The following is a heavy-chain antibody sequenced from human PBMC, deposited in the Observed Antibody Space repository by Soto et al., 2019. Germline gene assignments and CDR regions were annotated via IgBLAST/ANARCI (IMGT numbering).Heavy chain of an antibody. CDR2: ISASGGST. Sequence: PGGSLRLSWAASGFTFSSYAVIWVRQAPGKGLEWVSTISASGGSTYYADSVKGRFTISRDNSKNTLYLQMNSLRAEDTAVYYCEKGDTTIDYWGQGTLVTVSS. V-gene: IGHV3-23*01. D-gene: IGHD1-1*01. J-gene: IGHJ4*02. CDR1: GFTFSSYA. CDR3: EKGDTTIDY.